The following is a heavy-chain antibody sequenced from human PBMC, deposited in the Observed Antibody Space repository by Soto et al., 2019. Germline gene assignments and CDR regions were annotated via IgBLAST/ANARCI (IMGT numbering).Heavy chain of an antibody. CDR1: VYSISSGSY. CDR3: ARVHVMVVAGSTFDY. V-gene: IGHV4-38-2*02. D-gene: IGHD6-19*01. J-gene: IGHJ4*01. CDR2: IYHGGTT. Sequence: SESLSLNCTVSVYSISSGSYWACIRKPPGKGPEWIASIYHGGTTFYNPSLKSRITISVDTSNNQFSLKLTSVTAADTAVYYCARVHVMVVAGSTFDYWGHGTLVTVSS.